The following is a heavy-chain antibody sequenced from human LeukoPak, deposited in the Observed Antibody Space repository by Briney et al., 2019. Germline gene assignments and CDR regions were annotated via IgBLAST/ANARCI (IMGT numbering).Heavy chain of an antibody. Sequence: PSETLSLTCVVSGGSIITNDYWWGWIRQPPGRGLEWIGTIDHAGTTFYNVSLKSRVTISVDTPNNQFSLRLNSVGAADTAVYYCARAPHFFDTSGSRYYFDYWGQGALVTVSS. V-gene: IGHV4-39*01. J-gene: IGHJ4*02. CDR1: GGSIITNDYW. D-gene: IGHD3-22*01. CDR3: ARAPHFFDTSGSRYYFDY. CDR2: IDHAGTT.